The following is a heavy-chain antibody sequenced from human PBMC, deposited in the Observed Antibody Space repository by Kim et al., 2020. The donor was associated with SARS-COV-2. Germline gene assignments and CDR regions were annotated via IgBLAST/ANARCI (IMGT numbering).Heavy chain of an antibody. J-gene: IGHJ6*02. CDR3: ARAQLVPPEGDFYYYCALDV. D-gene: IGHD6-6*01. Sequence: GGSLRLSCAASGFTFKNYAMHWVRQAPGKGLEWVAVISYDGRNKYYTDSVKGRFIISRDSSKKMVYLQMNSLRAEDTAVYFCARAQLVPPEGDFYYYCALDVWGQGTTVTVSS. V-gene: IGHV3-30*04. CDR2: ISYDGRNK. CDR1: GFTFKNYA.